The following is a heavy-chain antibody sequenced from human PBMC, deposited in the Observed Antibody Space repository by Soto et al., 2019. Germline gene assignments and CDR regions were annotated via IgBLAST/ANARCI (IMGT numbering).Heavy chain of an antibody. CDR3: AHIPNYYQYDWFDP. D-gene: IGHD3-16*01. J-gene: IGHJ5*02. CDR1: GFSLTTRGVG. CDR2: IYWDDDK. V-gene: IGHV2-5*02. Sequence: QITLKESGPTLVKPTQTLTLTCTFSGFSLTTRGVGVGWIRQPPGKALECLALIYWDDDKRHRPSLQSRLSITKDPSKNQLVLTMTHVDPVDTATYFCAHIPNYYQYDWFDPWGQGTLVSVSS.